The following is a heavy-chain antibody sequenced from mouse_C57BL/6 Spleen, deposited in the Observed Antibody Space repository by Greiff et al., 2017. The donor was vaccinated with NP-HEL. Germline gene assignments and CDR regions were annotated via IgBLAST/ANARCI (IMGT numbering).Heavy chain of an antibody. V-gene: IGHV5-4*01. CDR1: GFTFSSYA. J-gene: IGHJ2*01. CDR3: ARDPNTNYFAY. D-gene: IGHD5-2*01. Sequence: EVNLFAPGGGLVEPGGSLKLPCAASGFTFSSYAMSWVRQTPEKRLEWVATISDGGSSTYYPDHLKGRFTISRDNAKNNLYLQMSHLKSEDTAMYYCARDPNTNYFAYWGQGTKLTVSS. CDR2: ISDGGSST.